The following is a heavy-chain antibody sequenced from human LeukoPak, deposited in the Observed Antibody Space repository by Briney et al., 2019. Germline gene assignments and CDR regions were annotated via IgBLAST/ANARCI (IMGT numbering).Heavy chain of an antibody. CDR1: GFTFSDYY. V-gene: IGHV3-11*01. J-gene: IGHJ4*02. Sequence: GGSLRLSCAASGFTFSDYYMSWIRQAPGKGLEWVSYISSSGGTIYYADSVKGRFTISRDNAKNSLYLQMNSLRAEDTAVYYCARDLGTERYYFDYWGQGTLVTVSS. D-gene: IGHD3-16*01. CDR3: ARDLGTERYYFDY. CDR2: ISSSGGTI.